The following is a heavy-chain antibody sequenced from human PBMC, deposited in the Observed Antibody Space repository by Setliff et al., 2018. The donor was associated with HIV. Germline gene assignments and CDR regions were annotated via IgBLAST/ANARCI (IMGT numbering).Heavy chain of an antibody. CDR2: IYYSGST. CDR1: GGSIISSTYF. Sequence: PSETRSLTCTVSGGSIISSTYFWGWIRQPPGKGLECIGNIYYSGSTSYNPSLKSRVTISVDTSKNQFSLKLSSVTAADTAVYYCARLLVAGMLFDYWGQGTLVTVSS. V-gene: IGHV4-39*01. J-gene: IGHJ4*02. D-gene: IGHD2-15*01. CDR3: ARLLVAGMLFDY.